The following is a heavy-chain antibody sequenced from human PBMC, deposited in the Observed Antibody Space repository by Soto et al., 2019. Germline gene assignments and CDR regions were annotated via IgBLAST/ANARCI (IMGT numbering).Heavy chain of an antibody. V-gene: IGHV1-18*01. D-gene: IGHD3-10*01. J-gene: IGHJ6*02. CDR1: GYIFHNYG. Sequence: QVQLVQSGAEVKKPGASVKVSCKTSGYIFHNYGISWVRQAPGQGLEWMGWISDYNGNTKYAQKFQGRVTMATDTSTRTVYMELRSLRSDETAVYYCAREGYYSGSESYSPPRYYGMDVWGQGTTVTVSS. CDR2: ISDYNGNT. CDR3: AREGYYSGSESYSPPRYYGMDV.